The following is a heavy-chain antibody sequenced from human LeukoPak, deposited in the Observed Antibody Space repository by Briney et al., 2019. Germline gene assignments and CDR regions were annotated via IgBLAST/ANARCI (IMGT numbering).Heavy chain of an antibody. V-gene: IGHV1-69*13. Sequence: GASVKVSCKASGCTFTNYAINWVRQAPGQGLEWMGGIIPIIGSTNYAQKFQGRVTITADASTTTAYMELSSLRSDDTAVYYCGRERRRLGDERTNWFDPWGQGRLVTV. CDR3: GRERRRLGDERTNWFDP. J-gene: IGHJ5*02. D-gene: IGHD1-26*01. CDR1: GCTFTNYA. CDR2: IIPIIGST.